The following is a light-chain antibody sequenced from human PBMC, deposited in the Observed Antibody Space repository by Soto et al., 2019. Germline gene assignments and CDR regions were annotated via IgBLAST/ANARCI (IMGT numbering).Light chain of an antibody. J-gene: IGKJ4*01. CDR2: DAS. V-gene: IGKV3-11*01. Sequence: FVWSLCPGIQSLSPRGGAIRSIRSGQSVSSYLAWYQQKPGQAPRLLIYDASNRATGIPARFSGSGSGTDFTLTISSLEPEDFAVYYCQQRSKWLSFGGGSIVDVK. CDR3: QQRSKWLS. CDR1: QSVSSY.